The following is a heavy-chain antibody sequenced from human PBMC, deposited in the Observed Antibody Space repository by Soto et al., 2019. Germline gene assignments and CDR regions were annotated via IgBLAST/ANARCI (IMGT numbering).Heavy chain of an antibody. V-gene: IGHV4-4*02. CDR3: AREERELLSGSYNWFDP. D-gene: IGHD1-7*01. Sequence: SETLSLTCAVSGGSISSSNWWSWVRQPPGKGLEWIGEIYHSGSTNYNPSLKSRVTVSVDKSKNQFSLKLSSVTAADTAVYYCAREERELLSGSYNWFDPWGKGTLVTVPS. CDR1: GGSISSSNW. J-gene: IGHJ5*02. CDR2: IYHSGST.